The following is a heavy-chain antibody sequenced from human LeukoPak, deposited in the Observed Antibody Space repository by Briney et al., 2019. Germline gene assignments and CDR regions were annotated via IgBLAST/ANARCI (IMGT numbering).Heavy chain of an antibody. J-gene: IGHJ5*02. V-gene: IGHV3-7*04. CDR1: GFTISSSW. CDR2: IKQDGSEK. D-gene: IGHD3-22*01. Sequence: GGSLRLSCAASGFTISSSWMGWVRQTPGKGLEWVANIKQDGSEKYYVDALKGRFTISRDNAKNSLYLQLDSLRAEDTAVYYCARAYYDSSGQYPNWFDPWGQGTLVTVSS. CDR3: ARAYYDSSGQYPNWFDP.